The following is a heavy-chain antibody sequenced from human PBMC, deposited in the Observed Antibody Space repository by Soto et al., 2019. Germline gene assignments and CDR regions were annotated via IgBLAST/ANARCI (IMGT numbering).Heavy chain of an antibody. CDR3: AKITVRQWLLSRYFDY. V-gene: IGHV3-23*01. Sequence: GGSLRLSCAASGFTFSDYAMSWVRQAPGKWLLWVSGIICNGVSTYYVDSVKGLFTISRDNSNNTLFLQMNSLRAEDTAVYYCAKITVRQWLLSRYFDYWGQGSPVTVSS. D-gene: IGHD3-3*01. CDR1: GFTFSDYA. J-gene: IGHJ4*02. CDR2: IICNGVST.